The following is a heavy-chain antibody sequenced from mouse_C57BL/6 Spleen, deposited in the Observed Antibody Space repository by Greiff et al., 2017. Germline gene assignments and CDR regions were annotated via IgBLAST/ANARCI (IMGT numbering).Heavy chain of an antibody. CDR3: ARGDYDCEY. D-gene: IGHD2-4*01. J-gene: IGHJ2*01. CDR2: IYPGDGDT. Sequence: QVQLQQSGPELVKPGASVKISCKASGYAFSSSWMNWVKQRPGKGLEWIGRIYPGDGDTNYNGKFKGKATLTADKSSSTAYMQLSSLTSEDSAVYFCARGDYDCEYWGQGTTLTVSS. V-gene: IGHV1-82*01. CDR1: GYAFSSSW.